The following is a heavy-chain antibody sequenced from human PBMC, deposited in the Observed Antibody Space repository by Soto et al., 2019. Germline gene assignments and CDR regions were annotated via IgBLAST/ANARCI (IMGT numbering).Heavy chain of an antibody. V-gene: IGHV3-11*06. J-gene: IGHJ5*02. CDR2: ISYGSSYT. CDR1: GFTFSDYY. D-gene: IGHD3-22*01. Sequence: QVQLVESGGGLVKPGGTLRLSCTGSGFTFSDYYMTWIRQAPGKGLEWVSYISYGSSYTKYADSVKGRFTISRDNAKNSLFLQMNNLRTEDTAIYSCARDPNNSSSWWLDPWGRGALVTVSS. CDR3: ARDPNNSSSWWLDP.